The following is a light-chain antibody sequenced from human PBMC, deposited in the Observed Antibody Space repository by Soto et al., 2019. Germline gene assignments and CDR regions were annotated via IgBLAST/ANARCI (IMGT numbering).Light chain of an antibody. V-gene: IGLV1-44*01. CDR2: STS. J-gene: IGLJ1*01. Sequence: QSVLTHPPSASGTPGQIFAISCSGSSSNIGSNTVTWYQQLPGTAPKLLIYSTSQRSSGVPGRFSGSKSGASASLSISGLQSEDEADYYCAAWDDRLDVYVFGTGTKVTVL. CDR1: SSNIGSNT. CDR3: AAWDDRLDVYV.